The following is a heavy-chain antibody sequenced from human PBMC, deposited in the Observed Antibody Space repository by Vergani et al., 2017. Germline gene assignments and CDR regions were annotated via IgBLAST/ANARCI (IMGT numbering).Heavy chain of an antibody. V-gene: IGHV4-39*01. J-gene: IGHJ4*02. CDR1: GGSISSSSYY. Sequence: QLQLQESGPGLVKPSETLSLTCTVSGGSISSSSYYWGWIRQPPGKGLEWIGSIYYSGSTYYNPSLKSRVTISVDTSKDQFSLRLTSLTAADTAVYYCAGQSGIVYDIFSGTQYFFDFWGQGTLVTVSS. CDR2: IYYSGST. CDR3: AGQSGIVYDIFSGTQYFFDF. D-gene: IGHD3-9*01.